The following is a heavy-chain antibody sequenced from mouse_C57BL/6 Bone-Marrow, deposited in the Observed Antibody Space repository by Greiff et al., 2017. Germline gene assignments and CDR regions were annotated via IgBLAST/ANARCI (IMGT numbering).Heavy chain of an antibody. CDR1: GYSFTDYN. D-gene: IGHD1-1*01. CDR3: ATYYYGSSYFDY. J-gene: IGHJ2*01. V-gene: IGHV1-39*01. CDR2: INPNYGTT. Sequence: EVKLQESGPELVKPGASVKISCKASGYSFTDYNMNWVKQSNGKSLEWIGVINPNYGTTSYNQKFKGKATLTVDQSSSTAYMQLNSLTSEDSAVYYCATYYYGSSYFDYWGQGTTLTVSS.